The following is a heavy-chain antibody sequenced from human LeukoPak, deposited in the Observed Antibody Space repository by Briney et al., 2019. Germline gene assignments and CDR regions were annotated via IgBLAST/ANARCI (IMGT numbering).Heavy chain of an antibody. CDR3: ARSLYGSGSLNYYYYMDV. V-gene: IGHV3-30*02. CDR2: IRYDGSNK. D-gene: IGHD3-10*01. Sequence: QPGGSLRLSCAASGFTFSSYGMHWVRQAPGKGLEWVAFIRYDGSNKYYADSVKGRFTISRDNSKNTLYLQMNSLRAEDTAVYYCARSLYGSGSLNYYYYMDVWGKGTTVTVSS. J-gene: IGHJ6*03. CDR1: GFTFSSYG.